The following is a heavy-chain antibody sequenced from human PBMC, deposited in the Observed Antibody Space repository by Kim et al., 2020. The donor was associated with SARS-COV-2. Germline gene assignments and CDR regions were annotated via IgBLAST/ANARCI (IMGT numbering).Heavy chain of an antibody. J-gene: IGHJ4*02. D-gene: IGHD2-15*01. Sequence: GGSLRLSCAASGFTFSSYAMSWVRQAPGKGLEWVSAISGSGGSTYYADSVKGRFTISRDNSKNTLYLQMNSLRAEDTAVYYCAKDRGNIVVVVAVGDYWGQGTLVTVSS. V-gene: IGHV3-23*01. CDR3: AKDRGNIVVVVAVGDY. CDR2: ISGSGGST. CDR1: GFTFSSYA.